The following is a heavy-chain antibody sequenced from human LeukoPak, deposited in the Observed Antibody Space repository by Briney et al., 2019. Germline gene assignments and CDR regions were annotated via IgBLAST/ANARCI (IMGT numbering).Heavy chain of an antibody. Sequence: GGSLRLSCTASGFTFGDYAMSWVRQAPGKGLEWVGFIRSKAYGGTTEYAASVKGRFTISRDDSKSIAYLQMNSLKTEDTAVYYCTRDSSWWAFDYWGQGTLVTVSS. CDR2: IRSKAYGGTT. CDR1: GFTFGDYA. J-gene: IGHJ4*02. CDR3: TRDSSWWAFDY. V-gene: IGHV3-49*04. D-gene: IGHD6-13*01.